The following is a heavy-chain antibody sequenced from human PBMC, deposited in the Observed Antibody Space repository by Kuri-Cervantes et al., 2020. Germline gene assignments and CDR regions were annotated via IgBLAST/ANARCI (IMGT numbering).Heavy chain of an antibody. V-gene: IGHV3-30*03. Sequence: GGSLRLSCAASGFTFSSYSMNWVRQAPGKGLEWVAVISYDGSNKYYADSGKGRYTISRDNSKNTLYLQMNSLRAEDTAVYYCAAGVGATGYWGQGTLVTVSS. CDR3: AAGVGATGY. CDR2: ISYDGSNK. D-gene: IGHD1-26*01. J-gene: IGHJ4*02. CDR1: GFTFSSYS.